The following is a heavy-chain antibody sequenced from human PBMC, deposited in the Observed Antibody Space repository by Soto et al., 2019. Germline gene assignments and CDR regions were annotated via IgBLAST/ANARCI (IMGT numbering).Heavy chain of an antibody. CDR1: GFSLSNARMG. J-gene: IGHJ4*02. CDR2: IFSNDEK. V-gene: IGHV2-26*01. Sequence: ESGPTLVNPTETLTLTCTVSGFSLSNARMGVSWIRQPPGKALEWLAHIFSNDEKSYSTSLKSRLTISKDTSKSQVVLTMTNMDPVDTATYYCAGVVAATDFDYWGQGTMVTVSS. CDR3: AGVVAATDFDY. D-gene: IGHD2-15*01.